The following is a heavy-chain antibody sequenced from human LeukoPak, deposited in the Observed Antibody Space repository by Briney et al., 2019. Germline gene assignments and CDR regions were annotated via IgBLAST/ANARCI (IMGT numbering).Heavy chain of an antibody. D-gene: IGHD2-21*02. Sequence: ASVKVSCKASGGTFSSYAISWVRQAPGQGLEWMGRIIPILGIANYAQKFQGRVTITADKSTSTAYMELSSLRAEDTAVYYCARDFATSYCGGDCYLDYWGQGTLVTVSS. CDR1: GGTFSSYA. CDR2: IIPILGIA. CDR3: ARDFATSYCGGDCYLDY. V-gene: IGHV1-69*04. J-gene: IGHJ4*02.